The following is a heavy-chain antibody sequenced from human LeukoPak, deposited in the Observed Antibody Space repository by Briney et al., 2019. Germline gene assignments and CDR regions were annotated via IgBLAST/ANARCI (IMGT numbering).Heavy chain of an antibody. V-gene: IGHV4-39*07. CDR1: GGSISSSSYY. CDR2: IYYSGST. J-gene: IGHJ4*02. Sequence: SETLSLTCTVSGGSISSSSYYWGWIRQPPGKGLEWIGSIYYSGSTYYNPSLKSRVTISVDTSKNQFSLKLSSVTAADTAVYYCARAALGGLLMVRGVKDYFDYWGQGTLVTVSS. D-gene: IGHD3-10*01. CDR3: ARAALGGLLMVRGVKDYFDY.